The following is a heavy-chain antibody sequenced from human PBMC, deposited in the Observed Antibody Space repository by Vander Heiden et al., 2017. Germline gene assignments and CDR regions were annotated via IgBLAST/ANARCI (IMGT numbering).Heavy chain of an antibody. J-gene: IGHJ5*02. CDR2: ISSSGSNL. D-gene: IGHD3-22*01. CDR3: ARAYYYDSSGYTRENWFDP. Sequence: EVQLVESGGGLVQPGGSLRLSCAASGFTFSSSEMNCVRQGAGKGLEWVSDISSSGSNLYYADSVKGRFTISRDNAKNSLYLQMNSLRAEDTAVYYCARAYYYDSSGYTRENWFDPWGQGTLVTVSS. CDR1: GFTFSSSE. V-gene: IGHV3-48*03.